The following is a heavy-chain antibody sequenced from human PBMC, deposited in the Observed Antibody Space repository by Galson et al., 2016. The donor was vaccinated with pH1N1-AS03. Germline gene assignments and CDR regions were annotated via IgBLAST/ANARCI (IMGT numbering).Heavy chain of an antibody. CDR3: ARGSYSSGWYRGRNAFDI. J-gene: IGHJ3*02. CDR1: GGSFNNYY. CDR2: INHSGST. D-gene: IGHD6-19*01. V-gene: IGHV4-34*01. Sequence: ETLSLTCAVYGGSFNNYYWNWIRQSPGKGLERVGEINHSGSTDYNPSLKSRVTISVDPPKNQISLNLNSVTAADTAVYYCARGSYSSGWYRGRNAFDIWGQGTMVTVSS.